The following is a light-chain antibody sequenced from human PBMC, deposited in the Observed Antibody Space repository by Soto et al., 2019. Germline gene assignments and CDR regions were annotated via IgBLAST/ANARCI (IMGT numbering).Light chain of an antibody. CDR3: QQSYSTLPYT. CDR1: QSISNY. V-gene: IGKV1-39*01. Sequence: DIEMTQSPSSLSASVGDRVTITCRANQSISNYLNWYQQKPGRAPNLLIFAASNLETGVPSRFSGSGSGTDFVLTISSLQPEDFATYYCQQSYSTLPYTFGGGTKVDIK. CDR2: AAS. J-gene: IGKJ4*01.